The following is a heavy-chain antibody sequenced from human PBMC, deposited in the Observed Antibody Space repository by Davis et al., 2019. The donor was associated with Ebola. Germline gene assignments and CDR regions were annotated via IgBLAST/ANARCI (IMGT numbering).Heavy chain of an antibody. J-gene: IGHJ3*02. D-gene: IGHD5-24*01. V-gene: IGHV3-30*03. CDR2: ISYDGSNK. CDR1: GFTFSSYG. Sequence: GESLKISCAASGFTFSSYGMHWVRQAPGKGLEWVAVISYDGSNKYYADSVKGRFTISRDNSKNTLYLQMNSLRAEDTAVYYCARVREEMATIWGPDAFDIWGQGTMVTVSS. CDR3: ARVREEMATIWGPDAFDI.